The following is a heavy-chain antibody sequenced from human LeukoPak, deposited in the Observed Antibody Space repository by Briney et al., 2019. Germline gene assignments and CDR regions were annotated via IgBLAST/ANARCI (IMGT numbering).Heavy chain of an antibody. CDR3: AKSQNRQIVVVIGPEDY. Sequence: GGSLRLSCAASGFTFSSYGMHWVRQAPGKGLEWVAVITYDGSNKYYADSVKGRFTISRDNSKNTLYLLMNSLRAEDTAVYYCAKSQNRQIVVVIGPEDYWGQGTLVTVSS. J-gene: IGHJ4*02. CDR1: GFTFSSYG. D-gene: IGHD3-22*01. V-gene: IGHV3-30*18. CDR2: ITYDGSNK.